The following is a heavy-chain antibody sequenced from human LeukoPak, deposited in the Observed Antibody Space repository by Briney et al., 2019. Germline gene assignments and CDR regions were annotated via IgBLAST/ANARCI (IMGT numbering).Heavy chain of an antibody. D-gene: IGHD3-16*01. CDR2: IYTSGST. J-gene: IGHJ4*02. CDR3: ARERPRKTGGFDY. CDR1: GGSISSYY. Sequence: SETLSLTCTVSGGSISSYYWSWIRQPPGKGLEWIGYIYTSGSTNYNPSLKSRVTISVDTSKNQFSLKLSSVTAADTAVYYCARERPRKTGGFDYWGQGTLVTVSS. V-gene: IGHV4-4*09.